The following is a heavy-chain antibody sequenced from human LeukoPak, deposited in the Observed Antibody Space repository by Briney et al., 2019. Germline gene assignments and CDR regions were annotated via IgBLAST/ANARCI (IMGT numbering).Heavy chain of an antibody. D-gene: IGHD4-23*01. CDR3: ASSTDYGGPDY. CDR1: GYSISSGYY. Sequence: SETLSLTCTVSGYSISSGYYWGWIRQPPGKGLEWIGSIYHSGSTYYNPSLKSRVTISVDTSKNQFSLKLSSVTAADTAVYYCASSTDYGGPDYWGQGTLVTVSS. V-gene: IGHV4-38-2*02. CDR2: IYHSGST. J-gene: IGHJ4*02.